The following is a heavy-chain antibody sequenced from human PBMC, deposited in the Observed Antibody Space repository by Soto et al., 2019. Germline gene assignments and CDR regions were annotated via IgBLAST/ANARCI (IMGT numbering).Heavy chain of an antibody. D-gene: IGHD3-16*01. CDR2: INPNSGGT. V-gene: IGHV1-2*04. CDR3: ARGLTADVLSEHMITFGGDPYNWFDP. CDR1: GYTFTGYY. Sequence: ASVKVSCKASGYTFTGYYMHWVRQAPGQGLEWMGWINPNSGGTNYAQKFQGWVTMTRDTSISTAYMELSRLRSDDTAVYYCARGLTADVLSEHMITFGGDPYNWFDPWGQGTLVTVSS. J-gene: IGHJ5*02.